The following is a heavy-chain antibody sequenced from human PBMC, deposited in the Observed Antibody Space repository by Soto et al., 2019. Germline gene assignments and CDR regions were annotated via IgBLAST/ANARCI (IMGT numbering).Heavy chain of an antibody. CDR2: IIPIFGTA. Sequence: QVQLVQSGAEVKKPGSSVKVSCKASGGTFSSYAISWVRQAPGQGLEWLGGIIPIFGTANYAQKFQGRVTITADEPTSTDYLELSSLRSEDTAVYYCARDGKLHYYDSSGEGGMDVWGQGTTVTVSS. CDR3: ARDGKLHYYDSSGEGGMDV. V-gene: IGHV1-69*01. J-gene: IGHJ6*02. D-gene: IGHD3-22*01. CDR1: GGTFSSYA.